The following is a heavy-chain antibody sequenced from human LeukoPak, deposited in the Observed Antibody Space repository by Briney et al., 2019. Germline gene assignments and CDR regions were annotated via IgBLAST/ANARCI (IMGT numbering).Heavy chain of an antibody. CDR3: AREYDSSGYYNLFDYYYYMDV. V-gene: IGHV3-11*01. CDR2: ISSSGSTI. Sequence: GGSLRLSCAASGFTFSDYYMSWIRQAPGKGLEWVSYISSSGSTIYYADSVKGRFTISRDNAKNSLYLQMNSLRAEDTAVYYCAREYDSSGYYNLFDYYYYMDVWGKGTTVTISS. D-gene: IGHD3-22*01. J-gene: IGHJ6*03. CDR1: GFTFSDYY.